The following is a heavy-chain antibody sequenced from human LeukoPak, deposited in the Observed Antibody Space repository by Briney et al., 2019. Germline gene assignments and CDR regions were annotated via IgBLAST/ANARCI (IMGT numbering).Heavy chain of an antibody. CDR2: INPSGGST. Sequence: ASAKVSCKASGYTSTSYYMHWVRQAPGQGLEWMGIINPSGGSTSYAQKFQGRVTMTRDMSTSTAYMELSSLRSEDTAVYYCARDLGSGWYRAFDYWGQGTLVTVSS. V-gene: IGHV1-46*01. CDR1: GYTSTSYY. J-gene: IGHJ4*02. CDR3: ARDLGSGWYRAFDY. D-gene: IGHD6-19*01.